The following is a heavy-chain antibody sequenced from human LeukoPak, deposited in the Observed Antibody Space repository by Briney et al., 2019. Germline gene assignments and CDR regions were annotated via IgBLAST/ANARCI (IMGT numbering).Heavy chain of an antibody. V-gene: IGHV4-39*01. CDR1: GDSITTTSYY. Sequence: SETLSLTCTVSGDSITTTSYYWGWIRQPPGKGLEWIVNIYYSGSTYYNPSLKSRVTISVDTSKNQFSLRLSSVTAADTAVYYCARSTNPYCSSPNCLYVGAFYFHSWGQGNMVTVSS. D-gene: IGHD2-2*01. CDR3: ARSTNPYCSSPNCLYVGAFYFHS. CDR2: IYYSGST. J-gene: IGHJ4*02.